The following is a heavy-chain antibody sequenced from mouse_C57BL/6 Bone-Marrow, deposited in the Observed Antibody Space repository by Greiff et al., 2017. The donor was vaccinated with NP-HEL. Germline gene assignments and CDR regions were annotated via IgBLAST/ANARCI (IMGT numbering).Heavy chain of an antibody. CDR2: IYPGSGNT. CDR3: AREDLTVAHYYAMDY. CDR1: GYTFTDYY. D-gene: IGHD1-1*01. J-gene: IGHJ4*01. Sequence: VKLVESGAELVRPGASVKLSCKASGYTFTDYYINWVKQRPGQGLEWIARIYPGSGNTYYNEKFKGKATLTAEKSSSTAYMQLSSLTSEDSAVYFCAREDLTVAHYYAMDYWGQGTSVTVSS. V-gene: IGHV1-76*01.